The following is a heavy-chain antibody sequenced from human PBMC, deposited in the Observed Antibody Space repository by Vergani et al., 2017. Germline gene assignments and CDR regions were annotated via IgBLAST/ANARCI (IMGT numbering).Heavy chain of an antibody. J-gene: IGHJ3*01. Sequence: QLLESGGGLIQPGGSLRLSCAASGFTFNSYAMTWVRQAPGKGLEWVSGINNNGGSTDYADSVKGRFTISRDNSKNTLYLQMTDLRAEDTATYYCAELCGRSSVPYGGGAFDVWGHGTMVTVSS. V-gene: IGHV3-23*01. CDR1: GFTFNSYA. D-gene: IGHD2-15*01. CDR3: AELCGRSSVPYGGGAFDV. CDR2: INNNGGST.